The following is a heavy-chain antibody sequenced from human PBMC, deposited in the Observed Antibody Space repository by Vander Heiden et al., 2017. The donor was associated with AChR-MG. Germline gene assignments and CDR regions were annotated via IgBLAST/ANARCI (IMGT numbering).Heavy chain of an antibody. CDR2: IYTSGST. CDR3: ARVPIAAAPGWFDP. J-gene: IGHJ5*02. D-gene: IGHD6-13*01. Sequence: QVQLQESGPGLVKPSETLSLTCTVSGGSISSYYWSWIRQPAGKGLEWIGRIYTSGSTNYNPSLKSRVTMSVDTSKNQFSLKLSSVTAADTAVYYCARVPIAAAPGWFDPWGQGTLVTVSS. CDR1: GGSISSYY. V-gene: IGHV4-4*07.